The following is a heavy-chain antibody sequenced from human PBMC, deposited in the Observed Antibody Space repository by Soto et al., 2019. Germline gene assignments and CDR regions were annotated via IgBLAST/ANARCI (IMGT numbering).Heavy chain of an antibody. D-gene: IGHD3-10*01. V-gene: IGHV1-69*08. CDR3: ARDISPPYYYGSGSYNWFDP. CDR1: GGTFSSYT. CDR2: IIPILGIA. Sequence: QVQLVQSGAEVKKPGSSVKVSCKASGGTFSSYTISWVRQAPGQGLEWMGRIIPILGIANYAQKFKGRVTITADKSTSTAYMELSSLRSEDTAVYYCARDISPPYYYGSGSYNWFDPWGQGTLVTVSS. J-gene: IGHJ5*02.